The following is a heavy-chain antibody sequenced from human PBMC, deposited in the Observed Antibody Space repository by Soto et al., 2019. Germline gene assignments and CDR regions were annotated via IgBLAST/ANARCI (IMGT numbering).Heavy chain of an antibody. CDR1: GFSLSSPAVG. V-gene: IGHV2-5*02. Sequence: QITLKESGPTLVKPTQTLTLTCTFSGFSLSSPAVGVNWIRQPPGKALDCLALIYWDDDKQYSPSLRSRLTITKDTSKNQVVLTMTNVDPVDTATYYCAHGSGWLSDYWGQGTLVTVSS. J-gene: IGHJ4*02. D-gene: IGHD6-19*01. CDR3: AHGSGWLSDY. CDR2: IYWDDDK.